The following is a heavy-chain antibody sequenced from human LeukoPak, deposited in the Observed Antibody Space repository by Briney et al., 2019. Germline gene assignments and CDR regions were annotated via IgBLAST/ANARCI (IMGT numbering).Heavy chain of an antibody. CDR2: IYTSGST. J-gene: IGHJ4*02. D-gene: IGHD3-3*01. CDR1: GGSNSSGSCY. CDR3: ARDRRDFWSGYYQVDY. Sequence: SQTLSLTCTVSGGSNSSGSCYWSWIRQPAGKGLEWIGRIYTSGSTNYNPSLKSRVTISVDTSKNQFSLKLSSVTAADTAVYYCARDRRDFWSGYYQVDYWGQGTLVTVSS. V-gene: IGHV4-61*02.